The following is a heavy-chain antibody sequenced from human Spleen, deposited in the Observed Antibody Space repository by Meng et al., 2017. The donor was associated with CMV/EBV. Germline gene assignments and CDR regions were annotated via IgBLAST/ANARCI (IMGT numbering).Heavy chain of an antibody. V-gene: IGHV3-48*02. CDR1: GLTFSSYS. J-gene: IGHJ3*02. CDR2: ISDSGSAI. CDR3: ARESSPFSSGWYDACDI. D-gene: IGHD6-19*01. Sequence: GESLKISCALSGLTFSSYSMNWVRQSPGNGLEWVSYISDSGSAIHYADSVKGRFTISRDNAKNTLYLQMDSLRDEDTAVYFCARESSPFSSGWYDACDIWGQGTMVTVSS.